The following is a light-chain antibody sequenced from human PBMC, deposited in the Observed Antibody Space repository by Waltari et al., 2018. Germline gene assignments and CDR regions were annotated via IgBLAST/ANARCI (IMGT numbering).Light chain of an antibody. J-gene: IGLJ1*01. CDR1: SSAVGGNNY. V-gene: IGLV2-14*01. CDR3: SSYTSSTTPYV. Sequence: SALTQPASVSGSPGQSITISCTGTSSAVGGNNYVSWYQQHPGKTPKPLIHDVSKRPSRVPNRFSGTQSGNPASLTISGLQAEDEADYYCSSYTSSTTPYVFGTRTKVTVL. CDR2: DVS.